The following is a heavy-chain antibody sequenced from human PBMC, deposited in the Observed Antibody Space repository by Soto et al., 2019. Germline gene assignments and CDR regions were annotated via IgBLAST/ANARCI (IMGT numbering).Heavy chain of an antibody. CDR1: GFSLTANGVG. CDR3: ARGFPGYWYFDL. V-gene: IGHV2-5*01. CDR2: IYGHDDK. Sequence: ASGPTLVNPTQTLTLTCTFSGFSLTANGVGVGWFRQPPGKAPEWLAVIYGHDDKRFSPSLRSRLTINKDTSNNQVVLTLTDMDPVDTGTYFCARGFPGYWYFDLWGPGTLVTVSS. J-gene: IGHJ2*01.